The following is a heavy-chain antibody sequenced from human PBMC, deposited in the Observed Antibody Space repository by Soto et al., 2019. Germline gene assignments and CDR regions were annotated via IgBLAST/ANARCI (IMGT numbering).Heavy chain of an antibody. V-gene: IGHV3-53*01. D-gene: IGHD5-18*01. CDR3: SVVREPEYSRATFFDY. J-gene: IGHJ4*02. CDR1: GLTVSSSY. Sequence: GGSLRLSCAASGLTVSSSYMSWVRQAPGKGLQWVSVIYSAGSTYYANSLKGGFTISRDISTNMVYLHISSLTDEDTAVYYFSVVREPEYSRATFFDYWGQGALVTVSS. CDR2: IYSAGST.